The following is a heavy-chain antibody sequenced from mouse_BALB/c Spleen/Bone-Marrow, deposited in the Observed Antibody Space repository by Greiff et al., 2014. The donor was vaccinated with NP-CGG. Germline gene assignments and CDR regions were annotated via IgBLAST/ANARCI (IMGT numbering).Heavy chain of an antibody. V-gene: IGHV1S130*01. CDR3: ANYYGSSSY. Sequence: QVHVKQSGSVLVRPGASVKLSCKASGYTSTSSWMHWAKQRPGQGLEWIGEIHPNSGNTNYNEKFKGKATLTVDTSSSTAYVDLSSLTSEDSAVYYCANYYGSSSYWGQGTTLTVSS. D-gene: IGHD1-1*01. J-gene: IGHJ2*01. CDR2: IHPNSGNT. CDR1: GYTSTSSW.